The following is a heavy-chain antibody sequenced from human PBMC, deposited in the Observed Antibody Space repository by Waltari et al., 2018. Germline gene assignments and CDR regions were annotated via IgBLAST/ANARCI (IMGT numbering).Heavy chain of an antibody. D-gene: IGHD2-15*01. CDR1: GFTFSSYA. Sequence: EVQLLESGGGLVQPGGSLRLSCAASGFTFSSYAMSWVRQAPGKGLEWVSAKSGRGRRPYYADTVKGRFTISRDNSKNTLYLQMNSLGAEDTAVYYCAKDYCRGGSCYADYWGQGTLVTVSS. CDR3: AKDYCRGGSCYADY. V-gene: IGHV3-23*01. J-gene: IGHJ4*02. CDR2: KSGRGRRP.